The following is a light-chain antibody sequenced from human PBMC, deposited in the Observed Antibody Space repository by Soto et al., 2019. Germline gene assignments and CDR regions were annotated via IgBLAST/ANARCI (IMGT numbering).Light chain of an antibody. CDR3: QEYSILLGT. J-gene: IGKJ1*01. Sequence: ENAFTLSPATLSVSTGETASLSCRASQSAGNFLAWYQQKPGQAPRLLIYGTSNRATGIPDRFSGSRSGTDFTLTITRLESEDFAVYYCQEYSILLGTFGQVSKV. V-gene: IGKV3-20*01. CDR1: QSAGNF. CDR2: GTS.